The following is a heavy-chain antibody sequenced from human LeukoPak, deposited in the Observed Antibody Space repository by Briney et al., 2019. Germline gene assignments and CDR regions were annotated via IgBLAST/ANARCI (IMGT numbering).Heavy chain of an antibody. CDR1: GFTFSSYS. D-gene: IGHD3-9*01. CDR2: ISSSSSYI. V-gene: IGHV3-21*01. Sequence: PGGSLRLSCAASGFTFSSYSMNWVRQAPGKGLEWVSSISSSSSYIYYADSVKGRFTISRDNAKNSLYLQMNSLRAEDTAVYYCARHATRLRYFDWFSYYYMDVWGKGTTVTVSS. CDR3: ARHATRLRYFDWFSYYYMDV. J-gene: IGHJ6*03.